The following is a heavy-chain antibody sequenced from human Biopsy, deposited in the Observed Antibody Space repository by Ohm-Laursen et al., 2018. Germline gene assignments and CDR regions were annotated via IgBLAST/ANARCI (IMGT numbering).Heavy chain of an antibody. CDR1: GGDINNYY. V-gene: IGHV4-4*07. CDR3: ASVVLGPTNDAFDL. J-gene: IGHJ3*01. Sequence: SETLSLTCTVSGGDINNYYWSWIRQPAGKGLEWSGRIYPGGSTNYNPSLKSRVTMSVETSKKQLSLRLRSVTAADTAMYYCASVVLGPTNDAFDLWGQGTMVVVSS. CDR2: IYPGGST. D-gene: IGHD3-22*01.